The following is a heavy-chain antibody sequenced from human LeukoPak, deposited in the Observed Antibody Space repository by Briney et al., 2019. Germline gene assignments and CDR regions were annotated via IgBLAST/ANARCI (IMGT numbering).Heavy chain of an antibody. D-gene: IGHD3-3*01. J-gene: IGHJ6*02. Sequence: GGSLRLSCAASGFTFSSYEMNWVRQAPGKGLEWVSYISSSGSTIYYADSVEGRFTISRDNAKNSLYLQMNRLRAEDTAVYYCARERTVGYDFWSGPLGEYYYGMDVWGQGTTVTVSS. CDR2: ISSSGSTI. CDR1: GFTFSSYE. V-gene: IGHV3-48*03. CDR3: ARERTVGYDFWSGPLGEYYYGMDV.